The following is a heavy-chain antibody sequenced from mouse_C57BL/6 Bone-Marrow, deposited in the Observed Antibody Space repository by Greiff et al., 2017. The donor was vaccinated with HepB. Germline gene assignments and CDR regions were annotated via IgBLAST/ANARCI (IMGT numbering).Heavy chain of an antibody. D-gene: IGHD2-12*01. CDR3: ARNYDYPLAY. CDR1: GFSLTSYG. CDR2: IWSGGST. J-gene: IGHJ3*01. Sequence: VQLQQSGPGLVQPSQSLSITCTVSGFSLTSYGVHWVRQSPGKGLEWLGVIWSGGSTDYNAAFISRLSISKDNSKSQVFFKMNSLQADDTAIYYCARNYDYPLAYWGQGTLVTVSA. V-gene: IGHV2-2*01.